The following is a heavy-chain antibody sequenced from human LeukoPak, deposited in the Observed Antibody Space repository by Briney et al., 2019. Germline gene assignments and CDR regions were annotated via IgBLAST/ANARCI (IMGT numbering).Heavy chain of an antibody. CDR1: GGIFSSYA. V-gene: IGHV1-69*01. D-gene: IGHD2-2*01. CDR2: IIPIFGTA. J-gene: IGHJ6*02. CDR3: AQVPAAISAGYYYGMDV. Sequence: ASVKVSCKASGGIFSSYAISWVRQAPGQGLEWMGGIIPIFGTANYAQKFQGRVTITADESTSTAYMELSSLRSEDTAVYYCAQVPAAISAGYYYGMDVWGQGTTVTVSS.